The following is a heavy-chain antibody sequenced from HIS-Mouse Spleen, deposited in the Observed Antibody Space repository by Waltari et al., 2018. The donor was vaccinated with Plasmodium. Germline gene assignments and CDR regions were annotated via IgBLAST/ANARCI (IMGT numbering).Heavy chain of an antibody. J-gene: IGHJ3*02. Sequence: QVQLVQSGAEVKKPGASVKVSCKASGYTFTSYGISWVRQAPGPGLEWMGWIRPYNGNTTFAQNLQARVTMTTDTSTRTAYMYLRSLRSDDTAVYYCERGSAGDAFDIWGQGTMVTVSS. CDR3: ERGSAGDAFDI. CDR2: IRPYNGNT. V-gene: IGHV1-18*01. D-gene: IGHD6-19*01. CDR1: GYTFTSYG.